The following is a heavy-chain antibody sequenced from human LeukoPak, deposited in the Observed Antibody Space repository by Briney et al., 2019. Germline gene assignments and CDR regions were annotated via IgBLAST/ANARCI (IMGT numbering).Heavy chain of an antibody. CDR3: ATESYSGSYLYAFDI. V-gene: IGHV1-24*01. J-gene: IGHJ3*02. Sequence: ASVKVSCKVSGYTLTELSMQWVRQAPGKGLEWMGGFDPEYGETIYAQRFQGRVTMTEDTSTDTAYMELSSLRSEDTAVYYCATESYSGSYLYAFDIWGQGTMVTVSS. CDR1: GYTLTELS. CDR2: FDPEYGET. D-gene: IGHD1-26*01.